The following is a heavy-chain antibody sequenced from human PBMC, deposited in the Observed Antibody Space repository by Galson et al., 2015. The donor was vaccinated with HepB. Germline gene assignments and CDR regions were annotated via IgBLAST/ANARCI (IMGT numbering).Heavy chain of an antibody. CDR3: TTNSPGGYSYGY. CDR1: GFTFSNAW. CDR2: IKTKTDGGTT. V-gene: IGHV3-15*07. Sequence: SLRLSCAASGFTFSNAWMNWVRQAPGKGLEWVGRIKTKTDGGTTDYAAPVKGRFTVSRDDSKNTLYLQMNSLKTEDTAVYYCTTNSPGGYSYGYWGQGTLVTVSS. J-gene: IGHJ4*02. D-gene: IGHD5-18*01.